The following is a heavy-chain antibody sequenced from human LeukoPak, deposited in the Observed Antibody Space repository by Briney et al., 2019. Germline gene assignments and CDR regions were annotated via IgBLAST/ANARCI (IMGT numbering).Heavy chain of an antibody. Sequence: GGSLRLSCAASGFTFDDYGMTWVRQAPGKGLEWVSDINWNGGSTGYVDSVDDRFTISRDNAKNSLYLEMTSLRVEDTALYYCAREASITLVRGVTKYFDYWGQGTLVTVSS. CDR2: INWNGGST. V-gene: IGHV3-20*04. D-gene: IGHD3-10*01. J-gene: IGHJ4*02. CDR3: AREASITLVRGVTKYFDY. CDR1: GFTFDDYG.